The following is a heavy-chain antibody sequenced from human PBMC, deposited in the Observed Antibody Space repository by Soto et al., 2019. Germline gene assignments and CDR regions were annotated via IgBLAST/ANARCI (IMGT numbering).Heavy chain of an antibody. Sequence: SGATPVEPPQTLTPACPLSGFSLHTGGGGGGWVPPAPRKGPGGLILIYWDGNKRYSPSLRSRLTITKGTPKNEVVLTMTNMGPVDTATYYCVQSRCGGDCLQSYSSHWYYGADVWGQGTTVTVS. CDR1: GFSLHTGGGG. J-gene: IGHJ6*02. D-gene: IGHD2-21*02. CDR2: IYWDGNK. V-gene: IGHV2-5*02. CDR3: VQSRCGGDCLQSYSSHWYYGADV.